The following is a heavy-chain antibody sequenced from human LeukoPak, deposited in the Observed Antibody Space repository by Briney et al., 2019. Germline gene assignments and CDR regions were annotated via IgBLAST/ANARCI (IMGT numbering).Heavy chain of an antibody. CDR3: LLANYYDSSGGGSY. CDR2: ISRSGSTK. Sequence: KPGGSLRLSCAASGFTFSDYNMRWIRQAPGKGLEWVSSISRSGSTKYYADSVKGRFTISRDNAKNSLYLQMNSLRAEDTAVYYCLLANYYDSSGGGSYWGQGTLVTVSS. D-gene: IGHD3-22*01. CDR1: GFTFSDYN. J-gene: IGHJ4*02. V-gene: IGHV3-11*04.